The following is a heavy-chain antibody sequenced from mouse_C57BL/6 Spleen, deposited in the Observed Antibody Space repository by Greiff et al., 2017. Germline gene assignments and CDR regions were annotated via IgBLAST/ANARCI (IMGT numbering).Heavy chain of an antibody. CDR3: TTYERIPPFAY. CDR1: GFNIKDDY. Sequence: EVQLQESGAELVRPGASVKLSCTASGFNIKDDYMHWVKQRPEQGLEWIGWIDPENGDTEYASKFQGKATITADTSSNTAYLQLSSLTSEDTAVYSCTTYERIPPFAYWGQGTLVTVSA. D-gene: IGHD2-3*01. CDR2: IDPENGDT. J-gene: IGHJ3*01. V-gene: IGHV14-4*01.